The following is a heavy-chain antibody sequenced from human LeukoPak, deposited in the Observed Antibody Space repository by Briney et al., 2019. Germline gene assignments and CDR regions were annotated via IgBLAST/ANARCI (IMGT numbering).Heavy chain of an antibody. J-gene: IGHJ4*02. D-gene: IGHD3-22*01. Sequence: QTGGSLRLSCAASGFTFDDYAMHWVRQAPGKGLEWVSGISWNSGSIGYADFVKGRFTISRDSAKNSLYLQMNSLRAEDTALYYCAKDITSYYYDSSGSLFDYWGQGTLVTVSS. CDR2: ISWNSGSI. V-gene: IGHV3-9*01. CDR3: AKDITSYYYDSSGSLFDY. CDR1: GFTFDDYA.